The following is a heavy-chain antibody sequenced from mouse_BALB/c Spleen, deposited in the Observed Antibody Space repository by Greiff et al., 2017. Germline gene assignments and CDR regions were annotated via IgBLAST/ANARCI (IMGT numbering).Heavy chain of an antibody. D-gene: IGHD2-3*01. CDR3: ARGGLLYAMDY. Sequence: QVQLKQSGAELVRPGVSVKISCKGSGYTFTDYAMHWVKQSHAKSLEWIGVISTYYGDASYNQKFKGKATMTVDKSSSTAYMELARLTSEDSAIYYCARGGLLYAMDYWGQGTSVTVSS. CDR1: GYTFTDYA. CDR2: ISTYYGDA. J-gene: IGHJ4*01. V-gene: IGHV1S137*01.